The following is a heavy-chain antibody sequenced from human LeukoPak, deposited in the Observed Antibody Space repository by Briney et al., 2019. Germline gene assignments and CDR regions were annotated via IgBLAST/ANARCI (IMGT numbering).Heavy chain of an antibody. J-gene: IGHJ6*02. V-gene: IGHV4-59*01. CDR3: ARDSCSSSCCDCNYYFGMEV. CDR1: GGFISDYY. CDR2: IFYNGST. D-gene: IGHD2-2*01. Sequence: PSETLSLTCTASGGFISDYYWTWIRQPPGKGLEWIGYIFYNGSTNYNPSLKSRVTISLDTSTKQFSLRLSSVNAADTAVYYFARDSCSSSCCDCNYYFGMEVWGQGTTVTVSS.